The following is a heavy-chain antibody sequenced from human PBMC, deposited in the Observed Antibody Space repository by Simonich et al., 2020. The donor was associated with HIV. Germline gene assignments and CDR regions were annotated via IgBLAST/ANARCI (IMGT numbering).Heavy chain of an antibody. J-gene: IGHJ5*02. CDR3: ARQQWLVRWFDP. D-gene: IGHD6-19*01. V-gene: IGHV4-39*01. CDR2: IYYSGDT. CDR1: GASISFTRSYY. Sequence: QLQLQESGPGLVKPSETLSLTCSVSGASISFTRSYYWGWIRQSPGKGLEWIGSIYYSGDTYYHPSLKGRVTISVDTSKNQFSRKLSSVTAADTAVYYCARQQWLVRWFDPWGQGTLVTVSS.